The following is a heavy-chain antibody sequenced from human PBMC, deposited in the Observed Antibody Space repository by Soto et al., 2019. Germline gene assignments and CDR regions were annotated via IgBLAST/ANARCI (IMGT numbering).Heavy chain of an antibody. CDR1: GGSISSSDW. V-gene: IGHV4-4*02. Sequence: QVQLQESGPGLVKPSGTLSLTCAVSGGSISSSDWWSWVRQPPGKGLEWIGEIYHCGSTNYNPSLKSRVTNSVDKSKNQFSLKLSSVTAADTAVYYCARIRPGYCSNTSCRRHYYYYGMDVWGQGTTVTVSS. CDR3: ARIRPGYCSNTSCRRHYYYYGMDV. CDR2: IYHCGST. J-gene: IGHJ6*02. D-gene: IGHD2-2*01.